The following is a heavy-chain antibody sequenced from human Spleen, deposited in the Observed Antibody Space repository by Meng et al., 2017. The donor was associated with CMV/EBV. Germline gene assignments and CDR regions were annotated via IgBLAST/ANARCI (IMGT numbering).Heavy chain of an antibody. CDR3: ARDRQSPPDY. V-gene: IGHV3-11*04. Sequence: LSCAASGFTFSDYYMSWIRQAPGKGLEWVSYIGGIGRTIFYADSVKGRLTISRDNAKNSLYLQMNRLRAEDTAVYYCARDRQSPPDYWGQGTLVTVSS. CDR1: GFTFSDYY. J-gene: IGHJ4*02. CDR2: IGGIGRTI.